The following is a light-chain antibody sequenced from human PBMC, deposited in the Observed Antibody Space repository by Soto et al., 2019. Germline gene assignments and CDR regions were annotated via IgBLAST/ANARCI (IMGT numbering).Light chain of an antibody. CDR1: SSDVGRYNY. CDR2: EVS. Sequence: QSALTQPASVSGSPGHSIAISCTGTSSDVGRYNYVSWYQQHPGQAPKVIIYEVSYRPSGLSNRLAGSKSGHTASLTIPGLQSEDGCDYYCSAYPTSSTTLYVFGPGTKVTVL. V-gene: IGLV2-14*01. CDR3: SAYPTSSTTLYV. J-gene: IGLJ1*01.